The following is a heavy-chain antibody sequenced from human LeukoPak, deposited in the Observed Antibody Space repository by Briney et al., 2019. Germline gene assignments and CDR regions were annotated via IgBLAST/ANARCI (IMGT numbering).Heavy chain of an antibody. CDR2: ISYDGSKK. J-gene: IGHJ4*02. Sequence: GRSLRLSCAVSGFTFNNYAMHWVRQAPGKGLEWVAVISYDGSKKYYADFVKGRFTISRDNSKNTLYLQMNSLRAEDTAVYYCAKDQEVPASGTWGSIDYWGQGTLVTVSS. D-gene: IGHD6-13*01. V-gene: IGHV3-30*18. CDR1: GFTFNNYA. CDR3: AKDQEVPASGTWGSIDY.